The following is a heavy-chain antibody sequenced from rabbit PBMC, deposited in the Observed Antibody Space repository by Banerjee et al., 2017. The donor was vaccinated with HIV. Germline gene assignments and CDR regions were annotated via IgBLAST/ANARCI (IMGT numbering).Heavy chain of an antibody. Sequence: QEQLEESGGGLVKPEGSLTLTCTASGFSFSNKYVMCWVRQAPGKGLEWIACINTRSGNTVYASWVNGRFTISKTSSTTVTLQMTSLTVADTATYFCARDTATSFSSYGMDLWGPGTLVTVS. CDR3: ARDTATSFSSYGMDL. V-gene: IGHV1S45*01. CDR2: INTRSGNT. J-gene: IGHJ6*01. CDR1: GFSFSNKYV. D-gene: IGHD7-1*01.